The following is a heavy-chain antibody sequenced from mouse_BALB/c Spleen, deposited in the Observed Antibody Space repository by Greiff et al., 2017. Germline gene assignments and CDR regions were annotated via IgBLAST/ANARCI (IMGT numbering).Heavy chain of an antibody. D-gene: IGHD2-1*01. CDR3: ARKGYGNYEAWFAY. V-gene: IGHV1-4*01. CDR1: GYTFTSYT. Sequence: QVQLQQSGAELARPGASVKMSCKASGYTFTSYTIHWVKQRPGQGLEWIGYINPSSGYTNYNHKFKDKATLTADKSSSTAYMQLSSLTSEDSAVYYCARKGYGNYEAWFAYWGQGTLVTVSA. CDR2: INPSSGYT. J-gene: IGHJ3*01.